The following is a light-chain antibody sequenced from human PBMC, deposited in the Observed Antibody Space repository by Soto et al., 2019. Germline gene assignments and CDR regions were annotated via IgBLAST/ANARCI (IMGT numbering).Light chain of an antibody. Sequence: EIVLTQSPATLSVSSGERATLSCRASQSVSSNLAWYQQKPGQAPGLLIYGASSRATGIPDRFSGSGSGTDFTLTINRLEPEDFAVYYCQQYGSSITFGQGTRLEIK. J-gene: IGKJ5*01. CDR3: QQYGSSIT. V-gene: IGKV3-20*01. CDR2: GAS. CDR1: QSVSSN.